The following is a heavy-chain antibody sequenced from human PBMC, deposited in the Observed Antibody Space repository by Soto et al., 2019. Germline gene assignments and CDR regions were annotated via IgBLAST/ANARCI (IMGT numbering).Heavy chain of an antibody. J-gene: IGHJ4*02. V-gene: IGHV3-49*04. CDR1: GFTFSDHY. D-gene: IGHD3-3*01. Sequence: GSLRLSCAASGFTFSDHYMDWVRQAPGKGLEWVGFIRSKAYGWTTEYAASVKGRFTISRDDSKSIAYLQMNSLKTEDTAVYYCTRDWYYDFWSGYSRPDYWGQGTLVTVSS. CDR2: IRSKAYGWTT. CDR3: TRDWYYDFWSGYSRPDY.